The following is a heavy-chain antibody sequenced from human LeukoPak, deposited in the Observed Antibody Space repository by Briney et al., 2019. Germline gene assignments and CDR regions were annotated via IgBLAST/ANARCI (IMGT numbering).Heavy chain of an antibody. D-gene: IGHD3-3*01. J-gene: IGHJ6*03. CDR1: GGPISSYY. CDR3: ARDRPGNDFWSGYVDV. V-gene: IGHV4-59*12. Sequence: SETLSLTCTVSGGPISSYYWSWIRQPPGKGLEWIAYIYYGGSTDYNPSLKSRVTISLDTSKNQFSLKLSSVTAADTAVYYCARDRPGNDFWSGYVDVWGKGTTVTVSS. CDR2: IYYGGST.